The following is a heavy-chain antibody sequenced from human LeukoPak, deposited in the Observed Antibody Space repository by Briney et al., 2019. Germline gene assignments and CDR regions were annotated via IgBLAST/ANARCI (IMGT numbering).Heavy chain of an antibody. CDR1: GFTFSTYA. Sequence: GGSLRLSCAASGFTFSTYAMTWVRQAPGKGLEWVSGINSNGDEIYYADSVRGRFTISRDNSNNALYMQMDSLRAEDTAVYYCANWIGSSSRDYWGQGTLVTVSS. D-gene: IGHD6-6*01. J-gene: IGHJ4*02. CDR2: INSNGDEI. V-gene: IGHV3-23*01. CDR3: ANWIGSSSRDY.